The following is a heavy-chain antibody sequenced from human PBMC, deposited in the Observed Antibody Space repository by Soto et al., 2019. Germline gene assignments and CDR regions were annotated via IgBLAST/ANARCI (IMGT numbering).Heavy chain of an antibody. D-gene: IGHD1-26*01. CDR2: IIPILGIA. J-gene: IGHJ6*02. Sequence: ASVKVSCKASGGTFSSYTISWVRQAPGQGLEWMGRIIPILGIANYTQKFQGRVTITVDKSTSTAYMELSSLRSEDTAVYYYARYRYSGAAMYYYYGMDVWGQGTTVTVSS. CDR1: GGTFSSYT. CDR3: ARYRYSGAAMYYYYGMDV. V-gene: IGHV1-69*02.